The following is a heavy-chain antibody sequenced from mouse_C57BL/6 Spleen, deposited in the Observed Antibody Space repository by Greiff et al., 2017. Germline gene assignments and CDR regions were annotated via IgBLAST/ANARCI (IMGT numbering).Heavy chain of an antibody. Sequence: QVQLQQPGAELVMPGASVKLSCKASGYTFTSYWMHWVKQRPGQGLEWIGEIDPSDSYTNYNQKFKGKSTLTVDKSSSTAYMQLSSLTSEDSAVYYCAGGETGTGFAYWGQGTLVTVSA. V-gene: IGHV1-69*01. CDR1: GYTFTSYW. D-gene: IGHD4-1*01. CDR3: AGGETGTGFAY. J-gene: IGHJ3*01. CDR2: IDPSDSYT.